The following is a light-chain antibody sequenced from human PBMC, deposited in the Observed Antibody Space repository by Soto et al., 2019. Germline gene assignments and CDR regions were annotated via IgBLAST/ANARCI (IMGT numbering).Light chain of an antibody. V-gene: IGLV2-14*01. Sequence: SVLTQPASVSGSPGQSITISCTGTSSDVGAYNYVSWYQQHPGKAPKFLIYEVNNRPSGVSNRFSGYMSGNSASLTISGLRAGDEADNYCSSYTRSSTYVCGTGTKVTVI. CDR2: EVN. J-gene: IGLJ1*01. CDR1: SSDVGAYNY. CDR3: SSYTRSSTYV.